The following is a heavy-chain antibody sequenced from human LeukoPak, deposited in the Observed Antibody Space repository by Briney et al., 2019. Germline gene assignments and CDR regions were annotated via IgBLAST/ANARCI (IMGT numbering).Heavy chain of an antibody. CDR1: GFTFSSYA. V-gene: IGHV3-23*01. D-gene: IGHD3-9*01. Sequence: GGSLRLSCAASGFTFSSYAMSWVRRAPGKGLEWVSAISGSGGSTYYADSVKGRFTISRDNSKNTLYLQMNSLRAEDTAVYYCAKTYDILYGMDVWGKGTTVTVSS. CDR2: ISGSGGST. CDR3: AKTYDILYGMDV. J-gene: IGHJ6*04.